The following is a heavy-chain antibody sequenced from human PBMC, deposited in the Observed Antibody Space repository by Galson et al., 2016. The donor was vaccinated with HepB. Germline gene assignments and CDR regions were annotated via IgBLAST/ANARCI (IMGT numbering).Heavy chain of an antibody. CDR3: SRGGGMYYSMDV. CDR1: GFTFTSYS. Sequence: SLRLSCAASGFTFTSYSMNWVRQAPGKGLEWVSSISSSSDYIYYSDSVRGRVAISRDNARNSLYLRMDSLRAEDTAVYFCSRGGGMYYSMDVWGQGTAVTV. CDR2: ISSSSDYI. D-gene: IGHD3-16*01. V-gene: IGHV3-21*01. J-gene: IGHJ6*02.